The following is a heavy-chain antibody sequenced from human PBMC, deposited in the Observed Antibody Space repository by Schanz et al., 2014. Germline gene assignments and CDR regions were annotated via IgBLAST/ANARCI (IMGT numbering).Heavy chain of an antibody. D-gene: IGHD2-15*01. CDR2: IWDDGNNK. Sequence: QVQLVESGGGVVQPGRSLRLSCAASGFTFSSYGMHWVRQAPGKGLEWVAVIWDDGNNKFYADSVKGRFIISRDNSKNTLDLQMNSLTAEDTAVYYCATANWWTVEKWGQGTLVTVSS. J-gene: IGHJ4*02. CDR1: GFTFSSYG. CDR3: ATANWWTVEK. V-gene: IGHV3-33*08.